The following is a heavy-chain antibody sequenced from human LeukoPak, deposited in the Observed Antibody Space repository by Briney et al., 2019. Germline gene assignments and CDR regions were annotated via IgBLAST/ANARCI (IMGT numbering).Heavy chain of an antibody. CDR1: GYTFIDYY. CDR3: ARGQLGPTSAPFDS. D-gene: IGHD1-26*01. CDR2: INPAGGST. J-gene: IGHJ4*02. V-gene: IGHV1-46*01. Sequence: ASVKVSCKTSGYTFIDYYLHWVRQAPGQSFEYMGIINPAGGSTSYHHKFQDRVTMTREASTSTIYMELRSLTFEDTAVYYCARGQLGPTSAPFDSWGQGILVTVSS.